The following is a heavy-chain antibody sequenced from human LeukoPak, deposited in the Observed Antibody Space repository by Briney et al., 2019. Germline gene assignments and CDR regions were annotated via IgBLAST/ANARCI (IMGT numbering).Heavy chain of an antibody. CDR3: ANRPVVPAAIGKTDYSDIFQKP. D-gene: IGHD2-2*01. CDR2: IRYDGSNK. CDR1: GFTFSSYS. J-gene: IGHJ5*02. Sequence: GGSLRLSCAASGFTFSSYSMHWVRQAPGKGLEWVAFIRYDGSNKYYADSVKGRFTISRDNSKNTLYLQMNSLRAEDTAVYYCANRPVVPAAIGKTDYSDIFQKPWGQGTLVTVSS. V-gene: IGHV3-30*02.